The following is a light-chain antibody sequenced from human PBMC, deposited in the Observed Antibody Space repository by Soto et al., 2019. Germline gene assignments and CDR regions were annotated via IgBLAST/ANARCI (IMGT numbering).Light chain of an antibody. CDR1: QSVNDN. CDR3: HQYKRWPS. CDR2: DAS. J-gene: IGKJ4*01. Sequence: IVMTQSPATLSVSPGERATLSCRASQSVNDNLAWYQQKLGQAPRLLIYDASTRATDIPARFSGSGSGTDFTLTISSLQSEEFAVYYCHQYKRWPSFGGGTKVEIK. V-gene: IGKV3-15*01.